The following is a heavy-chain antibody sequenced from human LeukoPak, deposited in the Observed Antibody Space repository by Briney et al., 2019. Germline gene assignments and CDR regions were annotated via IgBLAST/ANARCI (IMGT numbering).Heavy chain of an antibody. CDR1: GFTFSGYH. Sequence: GGSLRLSCAASGFTFSGYHINWVRQAPGKGLEWVASINPDGNKKYSADSVKGRFTISRDNAENSLYLQMNSLRVEDTAFYYCARDLAYSRLDYWGQGMLVAVSS. CDR2: INPDGNKK. V-gene: IGHV3-7*01. J-gene: IGHJ4*02. D-gene: IGHD5-18*01. CDR3: ARDLAYSRLDY.